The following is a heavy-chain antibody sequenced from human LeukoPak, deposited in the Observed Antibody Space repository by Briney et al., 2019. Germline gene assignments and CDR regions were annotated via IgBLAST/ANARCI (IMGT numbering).Heavy chain of an antibody. Sequence: GGSLRLSCAASGFTFSSYGTHWVRPAPGKGRGWGAVIWYDGSNKYYADSVKGRFTISRDNSKNTLYLQMNSLRAEDTAVYYCARESYYYDSSGYYYPRAFDYWGQGTLVTVSS. J-gene: IGHJ4*02. CDR3: ARESYYYDSSGYYYPRAFDY. V-gene: IGHV3-33*01. D-gene: IGHD3-22*01. CDR2: IWYDGSNK. CDR1: GFTFSSYG.